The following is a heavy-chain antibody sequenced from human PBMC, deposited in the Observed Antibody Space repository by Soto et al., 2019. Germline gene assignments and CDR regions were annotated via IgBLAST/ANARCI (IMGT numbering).Heavy chain of an antibody. D-gene: IGHD3-22*01. CDR1: GYTFTTYG. J-gene: IGHJ4*02. V-gene: IGHV1-18*01. CDR2: ISTYNGNT. Sequence: QVQLVQSGAEVKKPGASVKVSCKASGYTFTTYGMSWVRQAPGQGLDWMGWISTYNGNTKYAERPQGRVTTTTDTTTSTAYMELRSLRSDDTAVYYCARGPTDYSDNSGNYFLDYWGQGTLVTFSS. CDR3: ARGPTDYSDNSGNYFLDY.